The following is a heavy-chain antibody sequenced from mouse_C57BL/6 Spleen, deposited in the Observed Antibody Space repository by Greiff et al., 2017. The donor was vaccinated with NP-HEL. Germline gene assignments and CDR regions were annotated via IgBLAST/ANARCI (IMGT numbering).Heavy chain of an antibody. D-gene: IGHD1-1*01. V-gene: IGHV1-69*01. CDR1: GYTFTSYW. CDR3: TITTVVEGYYFDY. J-gene: IGHJ2*01. CDR2: IDPSDSYT. Sequence: QVQLQQPGAELVMPGASVKLSCKASGYTFTSYWMHWVKQRPGQGLEWIGEIDPSDSYTNYNQKLKGKSTLTVDKSSSTAYMQLSSLTSEDSAVYYCTITTVVEGYYFDYWGQGTTLTVSS.